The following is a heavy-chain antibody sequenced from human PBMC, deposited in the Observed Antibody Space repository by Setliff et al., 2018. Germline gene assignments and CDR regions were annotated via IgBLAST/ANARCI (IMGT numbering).Heavy chain of an antibody. CDR2: IYPGDSHT. V-gene: IGHV5-51*01. D-gene: IGHD5-18*01. Sequence: GESLKISCKGSGYSFSNFWIGWVRQMPGKGLEWMGIIYPGDSHTRYSPSFQGQVTMSADKSISTAYLQWSSLKASDTAMYYCARRDPSVDTAMVYFDYWGQGTLVTVSS. J-gene: IGHJ4*02. CDR1: GYSFSNFW. CDR3: ARRDPSVDTAMVYFDY.